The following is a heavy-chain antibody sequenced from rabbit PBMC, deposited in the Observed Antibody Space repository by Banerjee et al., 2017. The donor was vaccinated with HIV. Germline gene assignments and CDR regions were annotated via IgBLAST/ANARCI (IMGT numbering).Heavy chain of an antibody. Sequence: QSLEESGGDLVKPGASLTLTCTASGFSFSSSYYMCWVRQAPGKGLEWIGCVHTGDGNTYYASWAKGRFTISETSSTTVTLQMTTLTAADTATYFCARSYAGYADTSLNLWGQGTLVTVS. D-gene: IGHD4-2*01. CDR2: VHTGDGNT. V-gene: IGHV1S40*01. CDR1: GFSFSSSYY. J-gene: IGHJ4*01. CDR3: ARSYAGYADTSLNL.